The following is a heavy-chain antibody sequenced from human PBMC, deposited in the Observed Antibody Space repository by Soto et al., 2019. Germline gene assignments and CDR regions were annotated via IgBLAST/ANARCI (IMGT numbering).Heavy chain of an antibody. J-gene: IGHJ4*02. D-gene: IGHD2-2*01. V-gene: IGHV3-30*03. CDR2: ISYDGSVK. Sequence: GSLRLSCSASGFTFSIYGMHWVRQAPGKGLEWVAVISYDGSVKYYADSVKGRITISRDNSKNTLYLQMKSLRADDTAVYYCARDFSTNYQIDYWGQGTPVTVSS. CDR1: GFTFSIYG. CDR3: ARDFSTNYQIDY.